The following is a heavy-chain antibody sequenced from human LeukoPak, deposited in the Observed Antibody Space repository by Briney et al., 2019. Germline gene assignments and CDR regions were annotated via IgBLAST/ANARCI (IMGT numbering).Heavy chain of an antibody. J-gene: IGHJ4*02. Sequence: GASVKVSCNVSGYTLSELSMQWVRQAPGKGLEWMGGFDPEDGETIYAQKFQDRVTMTEDTSTDTAYMELSSLRSEDTAVYYCATRHPHYGDYVEDYWGQGTVVTVSS. V-gene: IGHV1-24*01. CDR1: GYTLSELS. CDR3: ATRHPHYGDYVEDY. CDR2: FDPEDGET. D-gene: IGHD4-17*01.